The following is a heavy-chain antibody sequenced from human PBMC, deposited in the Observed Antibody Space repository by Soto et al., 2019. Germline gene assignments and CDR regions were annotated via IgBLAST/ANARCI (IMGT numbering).Heavy chain of an antibody. CDR3: ARDKSPYSRGWHNRHFDY. Sequence: QVQLVESGGGVVQPGRSLRLSCAASGFTFSSYAMHWVRQAPGKGLEWVAVISYDGSNKYYADSVKGRFTISRDNSKNTQYLQMNSLRAEDTAVYYCARDKSPYSRGWHNRHFDYWGQGTLVTVSS. D-gene: IGHD6-19*01. V-gene: IGHV3-30-3*01. CDR1: GFTFSSYA. J-gene: IGHJ4*02. CDR2: ISYDGSNK.